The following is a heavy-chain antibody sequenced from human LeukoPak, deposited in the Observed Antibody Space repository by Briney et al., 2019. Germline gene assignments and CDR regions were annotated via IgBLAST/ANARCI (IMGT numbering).Heavy chain of an antibody. Sequence: GASVKVSCKASGGTFSSYAISWVRQAPGQGLEWMGRIIPIPGIANYAQKFQGRVTITADKSTSTAYMELSSLRSEDTAVYYCARDFWSGYYGAFDIWGQGTMVTVSS. CDR3: ARDFWSGYYGAFDI. CDR1: GGTFSSYA. D-gene: IGHD3-3*01. CDR2: IIPIPGIA. J-gene: IGHJ3*02. V-gene: IGHV1-69*04.